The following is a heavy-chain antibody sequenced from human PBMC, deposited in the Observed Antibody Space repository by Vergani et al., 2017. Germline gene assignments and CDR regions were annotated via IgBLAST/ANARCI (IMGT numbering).Heavy chain of an antibody. CDR2: VDPEDGET. CDR3: ARATVDDYGDDFDY. D-gene: IGHD4-17*01. J-gene: IGHJ4*02. V-gene: IGHV1-69-2*01. CDR1: GYTFTDHY. Sequence: EVQLVQSGAEVKKPGATMKISCKVSGYTFTDHYMHWVKQAPGKGLEWMGLVDPEDGETIYAEKFQGRVTITADESTSTAYMELSSLRSEDTAVYYCARATVDDYGDDFDYWGQGTLVTVSS.